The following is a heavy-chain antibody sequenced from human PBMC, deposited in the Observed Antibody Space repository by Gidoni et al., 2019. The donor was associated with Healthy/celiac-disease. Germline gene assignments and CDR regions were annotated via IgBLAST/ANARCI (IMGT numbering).Heavy chain of an antibody. D-gene: IGHD4-17*01. Sequence: QVQLVQSGAEVKKPGASVKVSCKASGYTFTSYYRHWVRQAPGQGLEWMGIINPSGGSTSYAQKFQGRVTMTRDTSTSTVYMELSSLRSEDTAVYYCARPTVTPRGAFDIWGQGTMVTVSS. J-gene: IGHJ3*02. CDR1: GYTFTSYY. V-gene: IGHV1-46*01. CDR3: ARPTVTPRGAFDI. CDR2: INPSGGST.